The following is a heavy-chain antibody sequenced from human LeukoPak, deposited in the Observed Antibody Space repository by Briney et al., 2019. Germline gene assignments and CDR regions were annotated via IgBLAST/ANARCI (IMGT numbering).Heavy chain of an antibody. CDR3: ARVPSLFNWFDP. Sequence: SETLSLTCAVYGGSFSGYYWSWIRQPPGKGLEWTGEINHSGSTNYNPSLKSRVTISVDTSKNQFSLKLSSVTAADTAVYYCARVPSLFNWFDPWGQGTLVTVSS. V-gene: IGHV4-34*01. CDR2: INHSGST. CDR1: GGSFSGYY. J-gene: IGHJ5*02.